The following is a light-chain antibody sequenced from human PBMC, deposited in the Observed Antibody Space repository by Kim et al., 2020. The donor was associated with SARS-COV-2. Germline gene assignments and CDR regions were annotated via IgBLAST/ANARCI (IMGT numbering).Light chain of an antibody. V-gene: IGKV3-15*01. Sequence: VSPGERATLSCRASQSVSSNLAWYQQKPGQAPRLLIYGASTRATGIPATFSGSGSGTEFTLTISSLQSADFAVYYCQQYNNWPYTFGQGTKVDIK. J-gene: IGKJ2*01. CDR3: QQYNNWPYT. CDR2: GAS. CDR1: QSVSSN.